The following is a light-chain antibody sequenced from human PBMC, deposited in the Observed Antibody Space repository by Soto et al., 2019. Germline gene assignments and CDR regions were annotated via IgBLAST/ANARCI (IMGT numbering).Light chain of an antibody. CDR3: MQALQTPLT. J-gene: IGKJ4*01. Sequence: DIVMTQSPLSLPVTPGEPASISCRSSHSLLHSNGYNYLDWYLQKPGQSPQLLIYLGSNRSSGVPDRFSGSGPGTDFTLKISRVEAEDVGVYYCMQALQTPLTFGGGTRW. CDR1: HSLLHSNGYNY. V-gene: IGKV2-28*01. CDR2: LGS.